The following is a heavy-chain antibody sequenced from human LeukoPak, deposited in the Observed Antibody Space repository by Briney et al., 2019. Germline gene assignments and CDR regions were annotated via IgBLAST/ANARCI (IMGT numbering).Heavy chain of an antibody. CDR3: ARGYCSGGSCYSGHYGWFDP. V-gene: IGHV3-11*04. D-gene: IGHD2-15*01. CDR1: GFTFSDYY. Sequence: GGSLRLSCAASGFTFSDYYMSWIRQAPGKGLEWVSYISSSGSTIYYADSVKGRFTISRDNAKNSLYLQMNSLRAEDTAVYYCARGYCSGGSCYSGHYGWFDPWGQGTLVTVSS. J-gene: IGHJ5*02. CDR2: ISSSGSTI.